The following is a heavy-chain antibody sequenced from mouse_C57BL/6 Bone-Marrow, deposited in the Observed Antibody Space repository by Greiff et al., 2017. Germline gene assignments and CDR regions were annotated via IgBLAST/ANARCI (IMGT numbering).Heavy chain of an antibody. V-gene: IGHV1-69*01. CDR2: IDPSDSYT. J-gene: IGHJ2*01. D-gene: IGHD2-3*01. CDR3: ARLIYDGYPYYFDY. Sequence: QVQLQQPGAELVMPGASVKLSCKASGYTFTSYWMHWVKQRPGQGLEWIGEIDPSDSYTNYNQKFKGKSTLTVDKSSSTAYMQLRSLTSEDSAVYYCARLIYDGYPYYFDYWGRGTTLTVSS. CDR1: GYTFTSYW.